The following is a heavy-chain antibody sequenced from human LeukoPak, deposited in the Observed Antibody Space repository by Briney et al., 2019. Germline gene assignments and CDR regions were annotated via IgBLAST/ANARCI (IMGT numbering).Heavy chain of an antibody. CDR3: AKDWGGSSWLYYFDY. CDR1: GFTFSSYG. D-gene: IGHD6-13*01. Sequence: GGSLRLSCAASGFTFSSYGMHWVRQAPGKGLEWEAVISYDGSNKYYADSVKGRFTISRDNSKNTLYLQMNSLRAEDTAVYYCAKDWGGSSWLYYFDYWGQGTLVTV. V-gene: IGHV3-30*18. CDR2: ISYDGSNK. J-gene: IGHJ4*02.